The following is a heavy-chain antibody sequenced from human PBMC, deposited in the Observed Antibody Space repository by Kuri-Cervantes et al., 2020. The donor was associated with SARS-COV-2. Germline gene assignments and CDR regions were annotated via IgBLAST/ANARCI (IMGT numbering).Heavy chain of an antibody. Sequence: SETLSLTCTVSGGSISSYYWSWIRQPAGKGPEWIGRIYTSGSTNYNPSLKSRVTMSVDTSKNQFSLKLNSVTAADTAVYYCARLYSSGGNFDYWGQGTLVTVSS. CDR1: GGSISSYY. J-gene: IGHJ4*02. D-gene: IGHD6-19*01. CDR3: ARLYSSGGNFDY. CDR2: IYTSGST. V-gene: IGHV4-4*07.